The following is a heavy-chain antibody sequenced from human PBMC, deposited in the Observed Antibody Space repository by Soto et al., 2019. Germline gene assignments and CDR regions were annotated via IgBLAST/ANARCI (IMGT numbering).Heavy chain of an antibody. CDR1: GFTFDDYA. D-gene: IGHD6-19*01. J-gene: IGHJ1*01. CDR3: AKDIDSSSSGEYFQH. V-gene: IGHV3-9*01. Sequence: GGSLRLSCAASGFTFDDYAMHWVRQAPGKGLEWVSGISWNSGSIGYADSVKGRFTISRDNAKNSLYLQMNSLRAEDTALYYCAKDIDSSSSGEYFQHWGQGTLVTVSS. CDR2: ISWNSGSI.